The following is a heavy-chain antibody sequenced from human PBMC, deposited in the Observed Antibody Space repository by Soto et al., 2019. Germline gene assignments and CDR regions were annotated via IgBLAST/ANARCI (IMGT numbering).Heavy chain of an antibody. Sequence: EVQLLESGGGLVQPGGSLRLSCSASGFIFSNYAMRWIRQAPGKGLEWVSSISGGGGGTHYADSVKGRFTISRDNSKNTLPLQINRVRAEDTAVYYCAKGSPYDIVTAYQAFDFWGQGTLVTVSS. CDR1: GFIFSNYA. V-gene: IGHV3-23*01. CDR3: AKGSPYDIVTAYQAFDF. J-gene: IGHJ4*02. D-gene: IGHD3-9*01. CDR2: ISGGGGGT.